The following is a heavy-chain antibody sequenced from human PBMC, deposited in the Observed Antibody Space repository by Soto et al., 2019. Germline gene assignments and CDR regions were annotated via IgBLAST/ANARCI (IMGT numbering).Heavy chain of an antibody. V-gene: IGHV1-2*02. D-gene: IGHD2-15*01. J-gene: IGHJ5*02. CDR3: ASLGLHCSGGSCHDWFDP. Sequence: ASVTVSCKASGYTFTGYYMHWVRQAPGQGLEWMGWINPNSGGTNYAQKFQGRVTMTRDTSISTAYMELSRLRSDDTAVYYCASLGLHCSGGSCHDWFDPWGQGTQVTVSS. CDR2: INPNSGGT. CDR1: GYTFTGYY.